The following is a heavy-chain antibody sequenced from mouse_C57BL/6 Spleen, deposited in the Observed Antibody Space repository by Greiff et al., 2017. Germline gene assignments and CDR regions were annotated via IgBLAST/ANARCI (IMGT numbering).Heavy chain of an antibody. Sequence: VQLQQSGAELVRPGASVKLSCKASGYNFKDYYMHWVKQRPEQGLEWIGWIDPANGDTEYNPKFKGKATLTADTASNTAYMQLSSLTSEDTAVYYCTRLCNYGYYAKDYWGKGPSVTVSS. CDR1: GYNFKDYY. CDR3: TRLCNYGYYAKDY. D-gene: IGHD2-1*01. J-gene: IGHJ4*01. V-gene: IGHV14-4*02. CDR2: IDPANGDT.